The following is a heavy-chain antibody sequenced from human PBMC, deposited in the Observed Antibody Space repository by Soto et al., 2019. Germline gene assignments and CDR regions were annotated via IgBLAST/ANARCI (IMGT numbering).Heavy chain of an antibody. CDR2: IWYDGSNK. J-gene: IGHJ6*02. D-gene: IGHD3-22*01. V-gene: IGHV3-33*01. CDR1: GFTFSSYG. Sequence: GGSLRLSCAASGFTFSSYGMHWVRQAPGKGLEWVAVIWYDGSNKYYADSVKGRFTISRDNSKNTLYLQMNSLRAEDTAVYYCAREFGYYDSSGYYHYYGMDVWGQGTTVTVSS. CDR3: AREFGYYDSSGYYHYYGMDV.